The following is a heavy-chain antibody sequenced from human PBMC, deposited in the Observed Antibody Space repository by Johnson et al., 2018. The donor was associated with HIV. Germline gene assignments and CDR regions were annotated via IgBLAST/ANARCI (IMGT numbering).Heavy chain of an antibody. CDR1: GFTVRSNY. D-gene: IGHD1-7*01. Sequence: VQLVESGGGLVQPGGSLRLSCAASGFTVRSNYMSWVRQAPGKGLEWVSLIYSGDTTYYADSVKGRFTISRDNSKNTLYLQMNSLRIDDTGVYYCAKDLGAAELTPDVFDLWGQGTMVTVSS. CDR2: IYSGDTT. CDR3: AKDLGAAELTPDVFDL. J-gene: IGHJ3*01. V-gene: IGHV3-66*01.